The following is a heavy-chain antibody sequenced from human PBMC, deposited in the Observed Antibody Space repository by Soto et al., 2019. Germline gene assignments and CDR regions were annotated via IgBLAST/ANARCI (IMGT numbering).Heavy chain of an antibody. D-gene: IGHD5-12*01. Sequence: GGSLRLSCAASGFTFSSYWMSWVRQAPGKGLEWVANIKQDGSEKYYVDSVKGRFTISRDNAKNSLYLQMNSLRAEDTAVYYCARIGYSGYATVDGSEGYWGQGTLVTVSS. CDR2: IKQDGSEK. J-gene: IGHJ4*02. V-gene: IGHV3-7*05. CDR1: GFTFSSYW. CDR3: ARIGYSGYATVDGSEGY.